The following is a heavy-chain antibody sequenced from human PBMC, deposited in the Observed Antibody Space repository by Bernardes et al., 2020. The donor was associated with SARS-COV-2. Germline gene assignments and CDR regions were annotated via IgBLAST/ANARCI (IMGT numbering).Heavy chain of an antibody. V-gene: IGHV3-74*01. CDR1: EFTFRRFW. Sequence: GGSLIRSCAASEFTFRRFWMHWVRQVPGKGLVWVARINEDGTTTNYADSVQGRFTISRDNAKNTLFLQMNSLRAEDTAVYYCAKELGYNWNDVDYWGQGTLVTVSS. CDR2: INEDGTTT. J-gene: IGHJ4*02. CDR3: AKELGYNWNDVDY. D-gene: IGHD1-20*01.